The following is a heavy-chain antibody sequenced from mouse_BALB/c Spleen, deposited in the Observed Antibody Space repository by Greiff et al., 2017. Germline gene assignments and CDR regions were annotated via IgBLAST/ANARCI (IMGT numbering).Heavy chain of an antibody. Sequence: QVQLQQSGPGLVAPSQSLSITCTVSGFSLTSYGVHWVRQPPGKGLEWLGVIWAGGSTNYNSALMSRLSISKDNSKSQVFLKMNSLQTDDTAMYYCAPITTATYYAMDYWGQGTSVTVSS. J-gene: IGHJ4*01. CDR1: GFSLTSYG. CDR3: APITTATYYAMDY. D-gene: IGHD1-2*01. CDR2: IWAGGST. V-gene: IGHV2-9*02.